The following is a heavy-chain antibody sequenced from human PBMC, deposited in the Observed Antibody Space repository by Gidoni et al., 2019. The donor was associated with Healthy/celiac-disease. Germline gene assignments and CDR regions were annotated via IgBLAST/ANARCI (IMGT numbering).Heavy chain of an antibody. CDR3: ARGVNWGSGDAFDI. J-gene: IGHJ3*02. D-gene: IGHD7-27*01. CDR1: GGTFSSYA. V-gene: IGHV1-69*01. CDR2: IIPIFGTA. Sequence: QVQLVQSGAEVKKPGSSVKVSCKASGGTFSSYAISWVRQSPGQGLEWMGGIIPIFGTANYAQQFQGRVTITADESTSTAYMELSSLRSEDTAVYYCARGVNWGSGDAFDIWGQGTMVTVSS.